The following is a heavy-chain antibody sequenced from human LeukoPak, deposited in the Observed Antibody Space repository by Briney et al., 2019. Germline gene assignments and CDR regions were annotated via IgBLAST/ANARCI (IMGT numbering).Heavy chain of an antibody. CDR3: AKNHGDSSGYYYFGY. V-gene: IGHV3-30*02. CDR2: IRYDGSSK. CDR1: GFTFSYYG. Sequence: GGSLRLSCAASGFTFSYYGMHWVRQAPGKGLEWVAFIRYDGSSKYYADSVKGRFTISRDNSKNTLYLQMNSLRAEDTAVYYCAKNHGDSSGYYYFGYWGQGTLVTVSS. J-gene: IGHJ4*02. D-gene: IGHD3-22*01.